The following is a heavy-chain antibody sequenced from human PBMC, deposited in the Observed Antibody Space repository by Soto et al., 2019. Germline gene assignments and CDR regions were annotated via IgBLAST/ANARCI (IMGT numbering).Heavy chain of an antibody. V-gene: IGHV4-4*07. J-gene: IGHJ5*02. Sequence: SETLSLTCTVSGGSISSYYWSWIRQPAGKGLEWIGCIYTSGSTNYNPSLKSRVTMSVDTSKNQFSLKLSSVTAADTAVYYCARYSGSYAGGWFDPWGQGTLVTVSS. CDR3: ARYSGSYAGGWFDP. D-gene: IGHD1-26*01. CDR1: GGSISSYY. CDR2: IYTSGST.